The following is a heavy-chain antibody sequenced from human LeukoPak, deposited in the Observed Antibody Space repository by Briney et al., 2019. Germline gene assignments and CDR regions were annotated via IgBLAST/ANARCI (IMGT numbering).Heavy chain of an antibody. D-gene: IGHD6-19*01. J-gene: IGHJ5*02. CDR2: ISTSGTTT. CDR1: GFVFSSYE. CDR3: ARDVPSGWIGINWFDP. Sequence: GVSLRLSCVASGFVFSSYEMNWVRHTPGKGLECVSFISTSGTTTSYTASVKGRFTVSRDNANNSLHLQMNSLRVDDTAIYYCARDVPSGWIGINWFDPWGQGTLVTVSS. V-gene: IGHV3-48*03.